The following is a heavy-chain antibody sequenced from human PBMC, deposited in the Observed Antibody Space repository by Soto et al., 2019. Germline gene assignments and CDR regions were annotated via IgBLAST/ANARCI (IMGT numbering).Heavy chain of an antibody. J-gene: IGHJ4*02. D-gene: IGHD6-19*01. Sequence: EVQLVESGGGLVQPGGSLRLSCAASGFTFSSYEMNWVRQAPGRGLEWLTHITSSGTNIFYGDSVKGRFTISRDNARNSLSLQMHSLKAEDTAFYYCARGYTGGLSPGGYFYYWGQGALVTVSS. CDR1: GFTFSSYE. CDR2: ITSSGTNI. CDR3: ARGYTGGLSPGGYFYY. V-gene: IGHV3-48*03.